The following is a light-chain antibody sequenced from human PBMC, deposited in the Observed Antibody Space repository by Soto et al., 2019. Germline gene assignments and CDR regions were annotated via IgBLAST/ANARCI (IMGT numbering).Light chain of an antibody. CDR2: AAS. CDR1: QDIGNF. J-gene: IGKJ4*01. Sequence: IRMTQSPSSLSAFVGDRVTITCRASQDIGNFLAWYQQKPGKVPKLLIYAASTLQSGVPSRFSGSGSGTDFTLTISSLQPEDVATYYCQKCKVAPFTFGGGTKVEIK. CDR3: QKCKVAPFT. V-gene: IGKV1-27*01.